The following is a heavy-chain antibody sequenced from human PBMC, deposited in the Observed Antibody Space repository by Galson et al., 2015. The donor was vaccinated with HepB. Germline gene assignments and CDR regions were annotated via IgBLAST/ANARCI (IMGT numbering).Heavy chain of an antibody. V-gene: IGHV3-30*04. CDR2: ISYDGSNK. J-gene: IGHJ6*02. Sequence: CAASGFTFSSYAMHWVRQAPGKGLEWVAVISYDGSNKYYADSVKGRFTISRDNSKNTLYLQMNSLRAEDTAVYYCARDSDHYGMDVWGQGTTVTVSS. CDR1: GFTFSSYA. CDR3: ARDSDHYGMDV.